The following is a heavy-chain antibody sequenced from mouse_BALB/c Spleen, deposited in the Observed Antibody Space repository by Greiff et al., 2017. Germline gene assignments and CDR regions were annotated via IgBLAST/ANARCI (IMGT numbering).Heavy chain of an antibody. V-gene: IGHV2-9*02. J-gene: IGHJ4*01. CDR2: IWAGGST. D-gene: IGHD2-10*01. Sequence: VKLQESGPGLVAPSQSLSITCTVSGFSLTSYGVHWVRQPPGKGLEWLGVIWAGGSTNYNSALMSRLSISKDNSKSQVFLKMNSLQTDDTAMYYCATAYYGNYEGAMDYWGQGTSVTVSS. CDR3: ATAYYGNYEGAMDY. CDR1: GFSLTSYG.